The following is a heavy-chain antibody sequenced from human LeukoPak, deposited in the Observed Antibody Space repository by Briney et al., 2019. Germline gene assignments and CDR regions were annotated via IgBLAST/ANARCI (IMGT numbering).Heavy chain of an antibody. J-gene: IGHJ5*02. D-gene: IGHD1-26*01. CDR1: GFTFSSYA. CDR3: ARGKVGAKGPNWFDP. Sequence: GRSLRLSCAASGFTFSSYAMHWVRQAPGKGLEWVAVISYDGSNKYYADSVKGRFTISRDNSKNTLYLQMNSLRAEDTAVYYCARGKVGAKGPNWFDPWGQGTLVTVSS. V-gene: IGHV3-30*04. CDR2: ISYDGSNK.